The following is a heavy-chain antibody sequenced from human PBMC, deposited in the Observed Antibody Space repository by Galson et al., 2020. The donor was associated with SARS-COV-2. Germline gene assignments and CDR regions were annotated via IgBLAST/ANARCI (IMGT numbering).Heavy chain of an antibody. J-gene: IGHJ4*02. D-gene: IGHD5-12*01. CDR1: GFTFSNAW. V-gene: IGHV3-15*01. CDR3: TTEVWPGDGYTVKYFEF. Sequence: GGSLRLSCAASGFTFSNAWMNWVRQAPGKGLEWVGRIKSTRDGGTTDYTAPGKGRFTISRDDSEKTVYLQMNSLKIEDTAVYYCTTEVWPGDGYTVKYFEFWGPGTPVNVSS. CDR2: IKSTRDGGTT.